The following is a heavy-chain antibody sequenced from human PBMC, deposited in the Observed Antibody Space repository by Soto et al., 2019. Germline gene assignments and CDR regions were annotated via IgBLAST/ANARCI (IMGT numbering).Heavy chain of an antibody. CDR3: AHSPCSGGTCYLFDY. J-gene: IGHJ4*02. CDR1: GFSLSTSGVG. CDR2: IYWDGVE. V-gene: IGHV2-5*02. Sequence: SGPTLVNPTQTLTLTSTISGFSLSTSGVGVGWIRQPPGKALEWLALIYWDGVERYSPSLKSRLTITMDTSKSQVVLTMTSMDPVDTATYYCAHSPCSGGTCYLFDYWGQGALVTVSS. D-gene: IGHD2-15*01.